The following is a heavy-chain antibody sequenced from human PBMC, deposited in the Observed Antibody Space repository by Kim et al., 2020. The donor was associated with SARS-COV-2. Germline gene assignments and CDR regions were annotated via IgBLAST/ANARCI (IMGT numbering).Heavy chain of an antibody. J-gene: IGHJ4*02. CDR3: TRSRFLEWLGFDY. CDR2: IRSKAYGGTT. D-gene: IGHD3-3*01. CDR1: GFTFGDYA. V-gene: IGHV3-49*03. Sequence: GGSLRLSCTASGFTFGDYAMSWFRQAPGKGLEWVGFIRSKAYGGTTEYAASVKGRFTISRDDSKSIAYLQMNSLKTEDTAVYYCTRSRFLEWLGFDYWGQGTLVTVSS.